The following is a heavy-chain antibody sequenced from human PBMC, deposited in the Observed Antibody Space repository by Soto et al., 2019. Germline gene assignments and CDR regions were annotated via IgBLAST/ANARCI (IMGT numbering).Heavy chain of an antibody. V-gene: IGHV4-31*03. D-gene: IGHD3-22*01. CDR3: AGRDYYDSSGYRY. CDR1: GGSISSGGYY. CDR2: IYYSGST. Sequence: SETLSLTCTVSGGSISSGGYYWSWIRQHPGKGLEWIGYIYYSGSTYYNPSLKSRVTISVDTSKNQFSLKLSSVTAADTAVYYCAGRDYYDSSGYRYWGQGTLVTVSS. J-gene: IGHJ4*02.